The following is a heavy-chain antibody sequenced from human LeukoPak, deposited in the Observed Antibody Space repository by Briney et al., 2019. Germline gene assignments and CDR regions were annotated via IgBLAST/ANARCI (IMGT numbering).Heavy chain of an antibody. Sequence: GGSLRLSCAASGFTFSSYAMHWVRQAPGKGLEWVAVISYDGSNKYYADSVKGRFTISRDNSKNTLYLQMNSLRAEDTAVYYCASDRLGVEQWLVQGAIDYWGQGTLVTVSS. J-gene: IGHJ4*02. CDR2: ISYDGSNK. D-gene: IGHD6-19*01. CDR1: GFTFSSYA. CDR3: ASDRLGVEQWLVQGAIDY. V-gene: IGHV3-30*04.